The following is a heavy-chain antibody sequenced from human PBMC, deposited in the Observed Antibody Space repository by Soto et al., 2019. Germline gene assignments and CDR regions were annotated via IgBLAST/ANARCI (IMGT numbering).Heavy chain of an antibody. CDR3: AKVDGLHSSSWAY. J-gene: IGHJ4*02. D-gene: IGHD6-6*01. Sequence: EVQLLESGGGLVQPGGSLRLSCAASGFTFSSYAMSWVRQAPGKGLEWVSAISGSGGSTYYADSVKGRFTISRDNSKNTLYLHMNSLRAEDTAVYYCAKVDGLHSSSWAYWGQGTLVTVSS. V-gene: IGHV3-23*01. CDR2: ISGSGGST. CDR1: GFTFSSYA.